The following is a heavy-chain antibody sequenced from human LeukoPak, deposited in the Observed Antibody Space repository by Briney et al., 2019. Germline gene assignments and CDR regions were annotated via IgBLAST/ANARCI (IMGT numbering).Heavy chain of an antibody. D-gene: IGHD6-13*01. V-gene: IGHV4-59*01. J-gene: IGHJ5*02. CDR3: ARDGRGSSSWYVDP. CDR2: IYYSGST. Sequence: PSETLSLTCTVSGGSISSYYWSWILQPPGKGLQGIGYIYYSGSTNYNPSLKSRVTISVDTSKNQFSLKLSSVTAADTAVYYCARDGRGSSSWYVDPWGQGTLVTVSS. CDR1: GGSISSYY.